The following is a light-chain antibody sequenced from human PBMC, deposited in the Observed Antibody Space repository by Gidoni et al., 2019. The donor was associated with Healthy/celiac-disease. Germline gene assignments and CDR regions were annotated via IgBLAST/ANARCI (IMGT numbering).Light chain of an antibody. Sequence: EIVLTQSPGTRSLSPGERATLSCRASQSVSSSYLAWYPQKPGQAPKHLIYGASSRATGIPDRFSGSGSGTDFTLTISRLEPEDFAVYYCQQYGSSSYTFXXXTKLEIK. CDR2: GAS. CDR1: QSVSSSY. CDR3: QQYGSSSYT. V-gene: IGKV3-20*01. J-gene: IGKJ2*01.